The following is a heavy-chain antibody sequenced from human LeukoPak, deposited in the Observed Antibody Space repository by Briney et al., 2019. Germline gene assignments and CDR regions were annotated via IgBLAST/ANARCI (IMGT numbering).Heavy chain of an antibody. Sequence: SETLSLTCAVYGGSFSGYYWSWIRQPPGKGLEWIAEINHSGSTNYNPSLKSRVTISVDTSKNQFSLKLSSVTAADTAVYYCARRLYYYDSSGPGNFDYWGQGTLVTVSS. V-gene: IGHV4-34*01. CDR3: ARRLYYYDSSGPGNFDY. CDR1: GGSFSGYY. J-gene: IGHJ4*02. D-gene: IGHD3-22*01. CDR2: INHSGST.